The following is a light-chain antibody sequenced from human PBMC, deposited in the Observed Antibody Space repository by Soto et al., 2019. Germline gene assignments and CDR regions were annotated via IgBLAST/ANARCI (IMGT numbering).Light chain of an antibody. CDR1: QSVLYSSNNKNY. CDR3: QQYYSTPRT. Sequence: DIVISQTPYSLAVSLCERATINCKSSQSVLYSSNNKNYLAWYQQKPGQPPKLLIYWASTRESGVPDRFSGSGSGTDFTLTISSLQAEDVAVYYCQQYYSTPRTFGQGTKVDIK. CDR2: WAS. V-gene: IGKV4-1*01. J-gene: IGKJ1*01.